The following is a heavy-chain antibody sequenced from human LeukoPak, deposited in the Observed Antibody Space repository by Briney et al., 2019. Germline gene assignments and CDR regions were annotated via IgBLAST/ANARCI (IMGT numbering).Heavy chain of an antibody. V-gene: IGHV3-23*01. CDR3: AKVFPTFGYYYGSGSYYPFDY. D-gene: IGHD3-10*01. CDR1: GFTFSSYA. Sequence: PGGSLRLSCAASGFTFSSYAMSWVRQAPGKGLEWVSAISGSGGSTYYADSVKGRFTISRDNSKNTLYLQMNSLRAEDTAVYYCAKVFPTFGYYYGSGSYYPFDYWGQGTLVTVSS. CDR2: ISGSGGST. J-gene: IGHJ4*02.